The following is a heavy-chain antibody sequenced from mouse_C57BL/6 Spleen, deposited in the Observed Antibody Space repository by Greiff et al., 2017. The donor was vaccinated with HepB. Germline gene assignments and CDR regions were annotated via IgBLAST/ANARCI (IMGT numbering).Heavy chain of an antibody. D-gene: IGHD1-2*01. Sequence: QVQLQQPGAELVKPGASVKLSCKASGYTFTSYWMHWVKQRPGRGLEWIGRIDPNSGGTKYNEKFTSKATLTVDKPSSTAYMQLRSLTTEGSAVYYCGRKLLREYGEGGAMGDWGQGTSVTGSS. CDR3: GRKLLREYGEGGAMGD. V-gene: IGHV1-72*01. J-gene: IGHJ4*01. CDR1: GYTFTSYW. CDR2: IDPNSGGT.